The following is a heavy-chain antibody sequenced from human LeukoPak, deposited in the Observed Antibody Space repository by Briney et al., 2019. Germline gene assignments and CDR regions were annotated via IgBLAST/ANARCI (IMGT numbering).Heavy chain of an antibody. V-gene: IGHV3-13*01. J-gene: IGHJ6*03. D-gene: IGHD1-1*01. Sequence: GGSLRLSCAASGFTFSSFDMHRVRQPTGQGLEWVSTIGTASDTYYPGSVEGRFTLSRDNAKSSLYLQMNSLTAGDTAVYYCARGPPRGKYYYMDVWGKGTTVTVSS. CDR2: IGTASDT. CDR3: ARGPPRGKYYYMDV. CDR1: GFTFSSFD.